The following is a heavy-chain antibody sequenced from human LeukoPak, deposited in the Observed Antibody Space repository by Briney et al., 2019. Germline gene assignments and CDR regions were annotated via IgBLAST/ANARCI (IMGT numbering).Heavy chain of an antibody. CDR2: ISGSGGNT. CDR1: GFTFSSYA. V-gene: IGHV3-23*01. D-gene: IGHD6-19*01. J-gene: IGHJ4*02. Sequence: GGSLRLSCAASGFTFSSYAMSWVRQAPGKGLEWVSAISGSGGNTYYADSVKGRFTISRDNSKNTLYLQMDSLRPEDTALYYCAKDIDGLSGWGCFDYWGQGALVTVSS. CDR3: AKDIDGLSGWGCFDY.